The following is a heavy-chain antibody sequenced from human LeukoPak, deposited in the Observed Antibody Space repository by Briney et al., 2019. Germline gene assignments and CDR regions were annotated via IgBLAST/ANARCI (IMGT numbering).Heavy chain of an antibody. V-gene: IGHV1-2*02. J-gene: IGHJ4*02. CDR3: VRDLTGGSGD. CDR2: INPKSGAT. CDR1: GYTFPDYY. Sequence: GASVKVSCKGTGYTFPDYYLHWVRQPPGKTFEWPAWINPKSGATHYTQKFQGRVTVTTDTSITSVYMELSGLQSDDTAVYYCVRDLTGGSGDWGQGTLVTVSS. D-gene: IGHD6-19*01.